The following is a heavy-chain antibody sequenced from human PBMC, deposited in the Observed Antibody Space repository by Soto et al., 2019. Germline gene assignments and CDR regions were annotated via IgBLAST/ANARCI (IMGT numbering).Heavy chain of an antibody. V-gene: IGHV1-3*04. CDR1: GYTLKSKV. CDR3: ARVPRYTSDVVQVPAVMFDDWFVP. J-gene: IGHJ5*02. Sequence: QVQLVQSGAEVKKPGASVKLSAELLGYTLKSKVVNWWRQPPGQPFGWLGGTTIAVGNTKYSQKFRDRLTITRDTSTTTAYMQLTNLRSEDTAMYYCARVPRYTSDVVQVPAVMFDDWFVPWGQGTLVTVSS. CDR2: TTIAVGNT. D-gene: IGHD3-16*01.